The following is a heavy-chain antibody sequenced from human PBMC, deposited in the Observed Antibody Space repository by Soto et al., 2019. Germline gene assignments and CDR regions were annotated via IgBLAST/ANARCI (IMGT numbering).Heavy chain of an antibody. Sequence: SVKVSCKASGGTFSSYAISWVRQAPGQGLEWMGGIIPIFGTANYAQKFQGRVTITADESTSTAYMELSSLRSEDTAVYYCARVRAAAGTDYYYYGMDVWGQGTTVTVSS. CDR1: GGTFSSYA. CDR3: ARVRAAAGTDYYYYGMDV. J-gene: IGHJ6*02. V-gene: IGHV1-69*13. CDR2: IIPIFGTA. D-gene: IGHD6-13*01.